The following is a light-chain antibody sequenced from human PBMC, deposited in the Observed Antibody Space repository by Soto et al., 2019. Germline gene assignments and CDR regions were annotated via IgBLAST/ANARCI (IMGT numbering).Light chain of an antibody. Sequence: QSVLTQPPSVSGAPGQSVTISCTGSSSNIGAGYDVHWYQQLPGKAPKLLIYGNSNRPSGVPDRFSGSKSGTSASLAITVLQVEDEADYYCQSYDSSLSGSNVFGTGTKLTVL. V-gene: IGLV1-40*01. CDR1: SSNIGAGYD. CDR3: QSYDSSLSGSNV. CDR2: GNS. J-gene: IGLJ1*01.